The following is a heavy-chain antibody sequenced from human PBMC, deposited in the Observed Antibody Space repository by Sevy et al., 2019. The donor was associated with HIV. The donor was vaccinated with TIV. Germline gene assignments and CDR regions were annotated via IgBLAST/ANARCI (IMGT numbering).Heavy chain of an antibody. CDR2: MYHRGTT. CDR1: GDSIISSSW. J-gene: IGHJ4*02. CDR3: AAAAGTDIVGYYFGS. Sequence: SETLSLTCTVSGDSIISSSWWSWFRQSPGKGLEWIGDMYHRGTTNYSPSLKNRVIMSVDTSKNQFSLVLTSVTATDTAVYYCAAAAGTDIVGYYFGSWGQGIPVTVSS. V-gene: IGHV4-4*02. D-gene: IGHD6-25*01.